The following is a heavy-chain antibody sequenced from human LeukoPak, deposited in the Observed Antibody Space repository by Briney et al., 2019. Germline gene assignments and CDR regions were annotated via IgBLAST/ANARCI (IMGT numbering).Heavy chain of an antibody. J-gene: IGHJ3*02. V-gene: IGHV4-34*01. CDR2: INHSGST. D-gene: IGHD2-21*01. Sequence: SETLSLTCAVYGGSFSGYYWSWIRQPPGKGLEWIGEINHSGSTNYNPSLKSRVTISVDTSKNQFSLKLSSVTAADTAVYYCARMTDSHAFDIWGQGTMVTVSS. CDR3: ARMTDSHAFDI. CDR1: GGSFSGYY.